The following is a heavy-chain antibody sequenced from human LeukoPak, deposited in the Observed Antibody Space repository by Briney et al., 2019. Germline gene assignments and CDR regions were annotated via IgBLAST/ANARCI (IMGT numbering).Heavy chain of an antibody. J-gene: IGHJ6*02. CDR3: AILMEQHYYYGMDV. D-gene: IGHD3-9*01. V-gene: IGHV5-10-1*01. CDR1: GYSLTSYW. Sequence: GESLKISCKGSGYSLTSYWISWVRQMPGKGLEWMGRIDPSDSYTNYGPSFQGHVTISADKSISTAYLQWSSLKASDTAMYYCAILMEQHYYYGMDVWGQGTTVTVSS. CDR2: IDPSDSYT.